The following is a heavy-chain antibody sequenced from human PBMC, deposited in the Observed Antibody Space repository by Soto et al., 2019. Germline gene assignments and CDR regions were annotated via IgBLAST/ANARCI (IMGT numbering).Heavy chain of an antibody. CDR1: GFTVSGDH. D-gene: IGHD6-13*01. CDR2: LYSAGSA. Sequence: GGSLRLSCAASGFTVSGDHMSWVRQAPGKGLEWVSVLYSAGSADFADSVKGRFTISRDNSKNTLYLQMSSLRAEDTAVYYCARVHRSRPQCFDYRGQGLLVTVS. CDR3: ARVHRSRPQCFDY. V-gene: IGHV3-66*01. J-gene: IGHJ4*02.